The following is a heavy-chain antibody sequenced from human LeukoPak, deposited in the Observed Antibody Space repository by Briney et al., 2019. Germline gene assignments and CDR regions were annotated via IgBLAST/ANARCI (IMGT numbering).Heavy chain of an antibody. CDR3: ARHDIAVAALDY. Sequence: PSETLSLTCTVSGGSISSSSYYGGWIRQPPGKGLEWIGIIYYSGSTYYNPSLKSRVTISVDTSKNRFSLKLSSVTAADTAAYYCARHDIAVAALDYWGQGTLVTVSS. V-gene: IGHV4-39*01. J-gene: IGHJ4*02. CDR1: GGSISSSSYY. D-gene: IGHD6-19*01. CDR2: IYYSGST.